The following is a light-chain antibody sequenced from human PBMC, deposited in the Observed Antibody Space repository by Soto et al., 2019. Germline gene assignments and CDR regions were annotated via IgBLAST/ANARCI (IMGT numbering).Light chain of an antibody. CDR3: QQYQWT. CDR2: DAS. CDR1: QSISSW. V-gene: IGKV1-5*01. Sequence: DIQMTQSPSTLSASVGDRVTITCRASQSISSWLAWYQQKPGKAPKLLIYDASSLESGVPSRFSGSGSGTEFTLTISSLQPDDFATYYCQQYQWTFGQGNKVEIK. J-gene: IGKJ1*01.